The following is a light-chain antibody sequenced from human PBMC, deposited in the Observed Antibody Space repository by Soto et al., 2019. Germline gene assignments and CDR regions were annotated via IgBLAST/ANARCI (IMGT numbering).Light chain of an antibody. CDR1: QGISSY. J-gene: IGKJ1*01. V-gene: IGKV1-9*01. Sequence: DIQLTQSPSFLSESVGDRVTITCRASQGISSYLAWYQQKPGKAPKLLIYAASTLQSGVLSRFSGSGSGTEFTLTISSLQPEDFATYYCQQLNSYPRTFGRGTKVDIK. CDR2: AAS. CDR3: QQLNSYPRT.